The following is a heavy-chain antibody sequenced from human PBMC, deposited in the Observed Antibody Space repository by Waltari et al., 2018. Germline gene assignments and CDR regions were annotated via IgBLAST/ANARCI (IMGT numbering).Heavy chain of an antibody. D-gene: IGHD5-12*01. CDR2: IHGSGRI. CDR1: GDSISGSFW. CDR3: ARDRGRGLYLDS. J-gene: IGHJ4*02. Sequence: QVQLQESGPGLVKPSGTLSVTCAVSGDSISGSFWWSWVRQTPGKGLGWIGQIHGSGRINYNPSLESRVTVSRDTSNNQFSLKLTSATAADTAVYFCARDRGRGLYLDSWGQGILVTVSP. V-gene: IGHV4-4*02.